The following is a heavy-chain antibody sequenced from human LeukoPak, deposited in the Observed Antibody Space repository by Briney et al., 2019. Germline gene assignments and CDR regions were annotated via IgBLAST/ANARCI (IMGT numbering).Heavy chain of an antibody. D-gene: IGHD3-22*01. CDR2: IIPILGIA. J-gene: IGHJ3*02. V-gene: IGHV1-69*04. Sequence: SVKVSCKPSGGTFSRYAISWVRQPPGQGLAWMRRIIPILGIANYAQKFQGRVTITADKSTSTAYMELSSLRSEDTAVYYCASPLVGYDSSGPDAFDIWGQGTMVTVSS. CDR3: ASPLVGYDSSGPDAFDI. CDR1: GGTFSRYA.